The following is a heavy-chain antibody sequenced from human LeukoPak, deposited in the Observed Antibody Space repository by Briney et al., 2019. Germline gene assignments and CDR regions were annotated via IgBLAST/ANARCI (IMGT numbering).Heavy chain of an antibody. Sequence: PGGSLRLSCLASGFMFTNYGMHWVRQAPGKGLEWVSSIGSSSSYIYYADSVKGRFTISRDNAKNSLYLQMNSLRPDDTALYYCARVSSGWRFDYWGQGTPVTVSS. CDR3: ARVSSGWRFDY. CDR1: GFMFTNYG. V-gene: IGHV3-21*01. CDR2: IGSSSSYI. J-gene: IGHJ4*02. D-gene: IGHD6-19*01.